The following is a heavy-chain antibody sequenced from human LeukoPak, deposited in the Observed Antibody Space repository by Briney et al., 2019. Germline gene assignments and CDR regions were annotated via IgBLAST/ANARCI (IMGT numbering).Heavy chain of an antibody. CDR1: GGTFSSYA. J-gene: IGHJ3*02. Sequence: ASVKVSCKASGGTFSSYAISWVRQAPGQGLEWMGGIIPVFGTANYAQEFQGRVTITADESTSTAYMELSSLRSEDTAVYYCARDRVVGLGIDNAFDIWGHGTMVTVSS. CDR3: ARDRVVGLGIDNAFDI. D-gene: IGHD2-15*01. CDR2: IIPVFGTA. V-gene: IGHV1-69*13.